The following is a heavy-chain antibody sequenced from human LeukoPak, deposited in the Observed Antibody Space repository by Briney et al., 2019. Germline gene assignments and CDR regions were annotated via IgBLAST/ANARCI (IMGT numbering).Heavy chain of an antibody. CDR2: IYDSGST. CDR3: ARAGLYYDFWSGPDY. D-gene: IGHD3-3*01. Sequence: KPSATLSLTYTVSGGSISSYYWSWIRQPPGKGLEWIGYIYDSGSTNYNPSLKSRVTISVDTSKNQFSLKLSSVTAADTAVYYCARAGLYYDFWSGPDYWGQGTLVTVSS. J-gene: IGHJ4*02. V-gene: IGHV4-59*01. CDR1: GGSISSYY.